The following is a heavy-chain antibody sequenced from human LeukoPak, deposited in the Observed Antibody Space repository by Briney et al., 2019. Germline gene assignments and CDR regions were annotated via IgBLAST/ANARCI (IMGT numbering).Heavy chain of an antibody. CDR3: AKDSLKDYVWGSYRPNWFDH. Sequence: PGGSLRLSCAASGFTFSSYEMNWVRQAPGKGLEWVSTISSSGGSTHYADSVKGRFTISRDNSKNTLYLEMNSLRPEDTAVYYCAKDSLKDYVWGSYRPNWFDHWGQGTLVTVSS. CDR2: ISSSGGST. D-gene: IGHD3-16*02. CDR1: GFTFSSYE. J-gene: IGHJ5*02. V-gene: IGHV3-23*01.